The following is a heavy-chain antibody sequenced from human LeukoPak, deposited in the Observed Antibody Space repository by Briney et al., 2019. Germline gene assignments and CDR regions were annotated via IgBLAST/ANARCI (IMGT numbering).Heavy chain of an antibody. D-gene: IGHD6-13*01. CDR3: ARDFRRSSSWPFDY. J-gene: IGHJ4*02. CDR2: ISGSGGST. CDR1: GFTFSSYA. V-gene: IGHV3-23*01. Sequence: GGSLRLSCAASGFTFSSYAMSWVRQAPGKGLEWVSAISGSGGSTYYADSAKGRFTISRDNSKNTLYLQMNSLRAEDTAVYHCARDFRRSSSWPFDYWGQGTLVTVSS.